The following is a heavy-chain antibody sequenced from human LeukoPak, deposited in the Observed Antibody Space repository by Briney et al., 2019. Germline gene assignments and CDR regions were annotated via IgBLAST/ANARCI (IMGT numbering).Heavy chain of an antibody. CDR3: ERPDDSESFYRANHY. J-gene: IGHJ4*02. V-gene: IGHV3-30*04. D-gene: IGHD3-10*01. CDR1: GFSFNSYP. Sequence: GGSLRLSCAASGFSFNSYPMHWVRQAPGKGLEWVAVISNDGNNKYYADSVKGRFTISRDNSNNTLSLQMNGLRVEDTAVYYCERPDDSESFYRANHYWGRGTLVTVSS. CDR2: ISNDGNNK.